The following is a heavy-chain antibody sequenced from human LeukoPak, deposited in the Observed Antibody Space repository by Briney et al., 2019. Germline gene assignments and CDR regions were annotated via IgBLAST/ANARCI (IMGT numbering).Heavy chain of an antibody. D-gene: IGHD6-6*01. CDR3: ARPSDGSSSYFDY. J-gene: IGHJ4*02. CDR1: GYSFTSYW. Sequence: GESLRISCQGSGYSFTSYWIGWVRQMPGKGLEWMGIIYPGDSDTRYSPSFQGQVTISADKSISTAYLQWSSLKASDTAMYYCARPSDGSSSYFDYWGQGTLVTVSS. CDR2: IYPGDSDT. V-gene: IGHV5-51*01.